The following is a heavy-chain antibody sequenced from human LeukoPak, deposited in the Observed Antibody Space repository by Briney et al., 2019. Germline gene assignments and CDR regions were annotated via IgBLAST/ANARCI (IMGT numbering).Heavy chain of an antibody. J-gene: IGHJ3*02. D-gene: IGHD1-7*01. CDR2: ISSSSSYM. CDR1: GFTFSSYS. V-gene: IGHV3-21*01. CDR3: ARSSITGTTVTDAFDI. Sequence: SGGPLRLSCAASGFTFSSYSMNWVRQAPGKGLEWVSSISSSSSYMYYADSVKGRFTISRDSAKNSLYLQMNSLRAEDTAVYYCARSSITGTTVTDAFDIWGQGTMVTVSS.